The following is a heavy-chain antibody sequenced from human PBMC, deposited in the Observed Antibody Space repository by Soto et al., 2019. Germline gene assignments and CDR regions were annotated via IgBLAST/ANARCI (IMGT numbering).Heavy chain of an antibody. V-gene: IGHV4-34*01. J-gene: IGHJ5*02. CDR3: AGAASRFYGSGSYRTNWFGP. D-gene: IGHD3-10*01. Sequence: PSDTLSLTCAVYGGSFSVYYWSWIRQPPGKGLEWIGEIYHSGSTNYNPSLKSRVTISVDTSKNQFSLKLSSVTAADTAVYYCAGAASRFYGSGSYRTNWFGPWGQGTLVTVSS. CDR2: IYHSGST. CDR1: GGSFSVYY.